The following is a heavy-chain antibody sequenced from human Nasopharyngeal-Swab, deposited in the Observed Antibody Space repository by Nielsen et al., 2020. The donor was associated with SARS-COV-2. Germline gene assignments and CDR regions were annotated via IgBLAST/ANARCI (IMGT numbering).Heavy chain of an antibody. J-gene: IGHJ5*02. CDR2: ISHNSGT. Sequence: SETLSLTCTLSGVSITSQYWSWIRQPPGKGLEWIGHISHNSGTSYNPSLKSRVTMFMDTSKNQFYLRLRSGTAADTAVYYCAKEGATGWFDPWGQGTLVTVSS. CDR1: GVSITSQY. V-gene: IGHV4-59*11. CDR3: AKEGATGWFDP.